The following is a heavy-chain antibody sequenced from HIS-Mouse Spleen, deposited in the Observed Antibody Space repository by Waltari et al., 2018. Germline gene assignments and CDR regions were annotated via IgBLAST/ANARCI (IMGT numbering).Heavy chain of an antibody. V-gene: IGHV4-39*07. J-gene: IGHJ2*01. Sequence: QLQLQESGPGLVKPSETLSLTCTVSGGSISSSSYYWGWIRQPPGKGLGWIGSSYYSGSTSYNPSLKSRGTLSGDTSKNQFSLKLSSVTAADTAVYYCAREIPYSSSWYDWYFDLWGRGTLVTVSS. CDR3: AREIPYSSSWYDWYFDL. CDR1: GGSISSSSYY. CDR2: SYYSGST. D-gene: IGHD6-13*01.